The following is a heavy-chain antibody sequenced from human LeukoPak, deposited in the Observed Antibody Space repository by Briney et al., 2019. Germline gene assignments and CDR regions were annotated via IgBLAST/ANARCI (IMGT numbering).Heavy chain of an antibody. J-gene: IGHJ4*02. CDR1: GYTFTSYY. CDR2: INPSGGST. V-gene: IGHV1-46*01. Sequence: ASVKVSCKASGYTFTSYYMHWVRQAPGQGLEWMGIINPSGGSTSYAQKFQGRVTMTRDTSTSTVYMELSSLRSEDMAVYYCAGAGTTTISSFGLDYWGQGTLVTVSS. D-gene: IGHD2/OR15-2a*01. CDR3: AGAGTTTISSFGLDY.